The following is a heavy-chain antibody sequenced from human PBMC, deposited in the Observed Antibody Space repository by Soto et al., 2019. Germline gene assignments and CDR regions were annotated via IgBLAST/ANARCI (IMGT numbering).Heavy chain of an antibody. D-gene: IGHD3-22*01. CDR3: LVVITPWSFDH. J-gene: IGHJ4*02. Sequence: EVHLVESGGGLAQPGGSLRLSCAASGLALSNLWMHWVRQAPGKGLVWVSRISSDGTDTNYADSVKGRFTISRDNAKNTLYLQMTSLKAEDTAVYYCLVVITPWSFDHWGQGALVTVSS. V-gene: IGHV3-74*01. CDR2: ISSDGTDT. CDR1: GLALSNLW.